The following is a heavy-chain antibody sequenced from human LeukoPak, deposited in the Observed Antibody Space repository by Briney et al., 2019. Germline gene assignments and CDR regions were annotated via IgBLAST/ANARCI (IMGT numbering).Heavy chain of an antibody. V-gene: IGHV4-59*08. D-gene: IGHD3-22*01. CDR1: GGSISSYY. CDR3: ARLSYYYDSSGYIDY. Sequence: SETLSLTCTVSGGSISSYYWSWIRQPPGKGLEWIGYIYYSGSTNYNPSLKSRVTISVDTSKNQFSLKLSSVTAADTAVYYCARLSYYYDSSGYIDYWGQGTLVTVSS. CDR2: IYYSGST. J-gene: IGHJ4*02.